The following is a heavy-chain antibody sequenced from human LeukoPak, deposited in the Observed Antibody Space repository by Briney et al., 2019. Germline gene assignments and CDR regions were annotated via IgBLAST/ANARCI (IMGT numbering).Heavy chain of an antibody. CDR1: GFTFRTYE. J-gene: IGHJ4*02. Sequence: PGGSLRLSCAASGFTFRTYEMNWVRQAPGKGLEWVSYISSSGGTTYYADSVKGRFTISRDRSKNTLYLEMHSLRADDTAVYYCAKGQKPDSGYDIDYWGQGTLVTVSS. CDR2: ISSSGGTT. CDR3: AKGQKPDSGYDIDY. D-gene: IGHD5-12*01. V-gene: IGHV3-48*03.